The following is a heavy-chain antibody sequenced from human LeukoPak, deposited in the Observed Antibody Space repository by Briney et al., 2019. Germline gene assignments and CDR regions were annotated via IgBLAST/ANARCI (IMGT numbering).Heavy chain of an antibody. CDR1: GNSISSGDNY. Sequence: SQTLSLTCTVSGNSISSGDNYWSWIRQPAGKGLEWIGRIYTSGSTNYNPSLKSRVTISGDTSKNQFSLKLSSVTAADTAVYYCARQDSSGYYLNYFDYWGQGTLVTVSS. J-gene: IGHJ4*02. CDR2: IYTSGST. D-gene: IGHD3-22*01. V-gene: IGHV4-61*02. CDR3: ARQDSSGYYLNYFDY.